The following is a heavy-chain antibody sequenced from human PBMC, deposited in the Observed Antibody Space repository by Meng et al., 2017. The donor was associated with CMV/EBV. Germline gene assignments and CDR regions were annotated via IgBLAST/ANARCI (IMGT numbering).Heavy chain of an antibody. CDR1: GYTFTSYG. V-gene: IGHV1-2*02. Sequence: ASVKVSCKASGYTFTSYGISWVRQAPGQGLEWMGWINPNSGGTNYAQKFQGRVTMTRDTSISTAYMELSRLRSDDTAVYYCARGLVPAARGGMDVWGQGTTVTVSS. CDR3: ARGLVPAARGGMDV. CDR2: INPNSGGT. D-gene: IGHD2-2*01. J-gene: IGHJ6*02.